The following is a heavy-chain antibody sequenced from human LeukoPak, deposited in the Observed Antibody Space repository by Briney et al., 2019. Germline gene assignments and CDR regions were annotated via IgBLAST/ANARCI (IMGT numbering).Heavy chain of an antibody. CDR2: IKQDSGEI. CDR3: ARDKIVGPTRFDY. CDR1: GFTFSSYW. V-gene: IGHV3-7*01. Sequence: GGSLRLSCVASGFTFSSYWMSWVRQAPGKGPEWVANIKQDSGEIYYVDSVKGRFTISRDNAKNSLYLQMNSLRAEDTAVYYCARDKIVGPTRFDYWGQGILVTVSS. D-gene: IGHD1-26*01. J-gene: IGHJ4*02.